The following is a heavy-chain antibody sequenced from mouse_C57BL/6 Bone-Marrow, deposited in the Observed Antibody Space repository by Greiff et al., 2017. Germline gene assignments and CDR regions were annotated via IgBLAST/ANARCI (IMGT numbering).Heavy chain of an antibody. CDR1: GFTFSDYY. CDR3: ARLGQYWYLDV. V-gene: IGHV5-12*01. D-gene: IGHD6-1*01. CDR2: ISNGGGST. J-gene: IGHJ1*03. Sequence: EVMLVESGGGLVQPGGSLKLSCAASGFTFSDYYMYWVRQTPEKRLEWVAYISNGGGSTYYPDTVKGRFTISRDNAKNTLYLQMSRLKSEDTAMXYCARLGQYWYLDVWGTGTTVTVSS.